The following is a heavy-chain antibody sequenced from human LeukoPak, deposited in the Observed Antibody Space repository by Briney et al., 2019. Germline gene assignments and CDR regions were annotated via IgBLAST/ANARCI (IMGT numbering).Heavy chain of an antibody. CDR2: INPNSGGT. J-gene: IGHJ5*02. D-gene: IGHD2-2*01. CDR3: ARDPVVVPAAMPWIDWFDP. CDR1: GYTFTSYY. Sequence: GASVKVSCKASGYTFTSYYMHWVRQAPGQGLEWMGWINPNSGGTNYAQKFQGRVTMTSDTSISTAYMELSRLRSDDTAVYYCARDPVVVPAAMPWIDWFDPWGQGTLVAVSS. V-gene: IGHV1-2*02.